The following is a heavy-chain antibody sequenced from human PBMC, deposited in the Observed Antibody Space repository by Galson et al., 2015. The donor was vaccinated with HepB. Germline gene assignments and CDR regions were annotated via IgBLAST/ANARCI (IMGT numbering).Heavy chain of an antibody. Sequence: LRLSCAGSGFTFRTYTMTWVRQTPGKGLEWVSSINSAGNFIFDSDSLKGQFTISRDNSKNSLYLQMNSLRAEDTAVYFCARVVLYCSGGDCHSFFDSWGQGTLVTVSS. V-gene: IGHV3-21*01. CDR1: GFTFRTYT. CDR3: ARVVLYCSGGDCHSFFDS. D-gene: IGHD2-15*01. J-gene: IGHJ4*02. CDR2: INSAGNFI.